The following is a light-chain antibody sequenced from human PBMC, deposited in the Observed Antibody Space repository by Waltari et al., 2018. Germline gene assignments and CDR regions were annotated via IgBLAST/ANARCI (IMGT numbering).Light chain of an antibody. CDR1: QGISSY. Sequence: DIQMTQSPSSLSASVGDTVTITCRASQGISSYLAWFQQKPGKAPKPLIYYASNLESGVPSRFSGSGSGTEFTLTISSLQPEDVATYYCQQYNSAPWTFGQGTKVEIK. V-gene: IGKV1-16*01. CDR2: YAS. CDR3: QQYNSAPWT. J-gene: IGKJ1*01.